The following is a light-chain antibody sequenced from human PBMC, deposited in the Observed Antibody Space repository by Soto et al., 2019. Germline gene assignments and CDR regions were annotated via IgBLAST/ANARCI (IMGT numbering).Light chain of an antibody. CDR3: QQYNSYSLP. CDR2: DAS. V-gene: IGKV1-5*01. CDR1: QSISSR. J-gene: IGKJ4*01. Sequence: DIPMTQSPSTLSASVGDRVTITCRASQSISSRLAWYQQKPGKAPKLLIYDASNLESGVPSRFSGSGSGTEFTLTISSLQPDDFATYCCQQYNSYSLPFGGGTKVEIK.